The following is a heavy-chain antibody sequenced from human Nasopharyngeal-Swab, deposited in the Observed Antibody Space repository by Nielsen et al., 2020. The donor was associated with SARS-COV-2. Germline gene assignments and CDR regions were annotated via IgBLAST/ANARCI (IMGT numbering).Heavy chain of an antibody. CDR3: AKAWAAAGLSFYYYMDV. V-gene: IGHV3-23*01. D-gene: IGHD6-13*01. CDR2: LSGTGEST. J-gene: IGHJ6*03. Sequence: VRQAPGKGLEWVSTLSGTGESTYYADSVTGRFAISRDNSNNTLYLQMHGLRAEDTAIYFCAKAWAAAGLSFYYYMDVWGKGTTVTVSS.